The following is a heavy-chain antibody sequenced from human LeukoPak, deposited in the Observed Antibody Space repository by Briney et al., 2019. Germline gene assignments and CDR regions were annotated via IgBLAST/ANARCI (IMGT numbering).Heavy chain of an antibody. V-gene: IGHV3-11*01. Sequence: GGSLRLSCAASGFTFSDYYMSWIRLAPGKGLEWVSYISSSGSTIYYADSVKGRFTISRDNAKNSLYLQMNSLRAEDTAVYYCAREGIVATFYYYYGMDVWGQGTTVTVSS. D-gene: IGHD5-12*01. CDR3: AREGIVATFYYYYGMDV. CDR2: ISSSGSTI. J-gene: IGHJ6*02. CDR1: GFTFSDYY.